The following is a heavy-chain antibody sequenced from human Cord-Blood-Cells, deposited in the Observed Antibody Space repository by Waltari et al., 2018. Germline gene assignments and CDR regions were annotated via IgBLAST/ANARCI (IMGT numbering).Heavy chain of an antibody. V-gene: IGHV4-38-2*02. CDR3: ARDPEVARFDY. J-gene: IGHJ4*02. D-gene: IGHD2-15*01. CDR2: IYHSGST. CDR1: GYSISSGYY. Sequence: QVQLQESGPGLVKPSETLSLTCAVSGYSISSGYYRGWIRQPPGKGLEWIGSIYHSGSTYYNPSLKSRVTISVDTSKNQFSLKLSSVTAADTAVYYCARDPEVARFDYWGQGTLVTVSS.